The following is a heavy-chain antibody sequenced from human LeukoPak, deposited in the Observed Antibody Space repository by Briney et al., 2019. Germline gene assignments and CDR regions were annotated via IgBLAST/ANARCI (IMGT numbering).Heavy chain of an antibody. Sequence: SETLSLTCAVYGVSFGGYYWSWIRQSPGQGLEWIGEINHSGSTNYNPSLKSRVTISADTSKNQFSLMLSSVTAADTAVYYCARDFDAGIVVAGFDYWGQGTPVTVSS. CDR1: GVSFGGYY. D-gene: IGHD6-19*01. CDR2: INHSGST. CDR3: ARDFDAGIVVAGFDY. J-gene: IGHJ4*02. V-gene: IGHV4-34*01.